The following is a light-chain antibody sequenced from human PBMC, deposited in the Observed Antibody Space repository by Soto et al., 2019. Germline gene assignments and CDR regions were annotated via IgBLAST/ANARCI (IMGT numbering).Light chain of an antibody. CDR2: DAS. V-gene: IGKV3-11*01. CDR3: QQRSNWPVT. J-gene: IGKJ3*01. CDR1: QSVSSY. Sequence: EIVLTQSPATLSLSPGERATLSCRASQSVSSYLAWYHQKPGQAPRLLIYDASTRATGIPARCSGSGSGADFTPTIRSLEPEDFAVYYCQQRSNWPVTFGHGTKVDIK.